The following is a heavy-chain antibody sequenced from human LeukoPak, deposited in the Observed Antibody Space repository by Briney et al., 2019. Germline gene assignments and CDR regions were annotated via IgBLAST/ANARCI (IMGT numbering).Heavy chain of an antibody. CDR3: ASAEDTGYYYVFAFDI. D-gene: IGHD3-22*01. J-gene: IGHJ3*02. CDR1: GGSISSGSYY. V-gene: IGHV4-61*02. CDR2: IYTSGST. Sequence: SQTLSLTCTVSGGSISSGSYYWSWIRQPAGKGLEWIGRIYTSGSTNYNPSLKSRVTISVDTSKNQFSLKLSSVTAADAAVYYCASAEDTGYYYVFAFDIWGQGTMVTVSS.